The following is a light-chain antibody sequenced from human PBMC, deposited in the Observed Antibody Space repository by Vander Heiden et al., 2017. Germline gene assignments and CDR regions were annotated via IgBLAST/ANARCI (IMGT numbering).Light chain of an antibody. CDR1: QSLLHSNGYNY. CDR3: MQALQTPRT. J-gene: IGKJ4*01. V-gene: IGKV2-28*01. CDR2: LGS. Sequence: NVMTPSPLSLPVTPGEPASISCRSSQSLLHSNGYNYLDWYLQKPGQSPQLLIYLGSNRASGVPDRFSGSGSGTDFTLKISRVEAEDVGVYYCMQALQTPRTFGGGTKVEIK.